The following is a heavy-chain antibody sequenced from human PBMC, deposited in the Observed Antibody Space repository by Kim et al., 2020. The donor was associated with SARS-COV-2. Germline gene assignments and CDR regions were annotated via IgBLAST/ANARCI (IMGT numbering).Heavy chain of an antibody. CDR3: ARAAGIQSDYYYYYGMDV. CDR2: ISSSSSTI. Sequence: GGSLRLSCAASGFTFSSYSMNWVRQAPGKGLEWVSYISSSSSTIYYADSVKGRFTISRDNAKNSLYLQMNSLRDEDTAVYYCARAAGIQSDYYYYYGMDVWGQGTTVTVSS. D-gene: IGHD2-15*01. CDR1: GFTFSSYS. V-gene: IGHV3-48*02. J-gene: IGHJ6*02.